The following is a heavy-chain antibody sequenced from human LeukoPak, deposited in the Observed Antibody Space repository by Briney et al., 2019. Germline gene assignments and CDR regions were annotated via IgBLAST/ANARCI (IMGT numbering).Heavy chain of an antibody. Sequence: GGSLRLSCAASGFTFRSHAMHWVRQAPGKGLEWVAVISDDGSRQHYADFLEGRFTISRDNSKNTVSLQMSSLTSEDTAVYFCVREQPGDGWSGFDYWGQGTLVTVSS. V-gene: IGHV3-30*15. CDR3: VREQPGDGWSGFDY. D-gene: IGHD6-19*01. CDR2: ISDDGSRQ. J-gene: IGHJ4*02. CDR1: GFTFRSHA.